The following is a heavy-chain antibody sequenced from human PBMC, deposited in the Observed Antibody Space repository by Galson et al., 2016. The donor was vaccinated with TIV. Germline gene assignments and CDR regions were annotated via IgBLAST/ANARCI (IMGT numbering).Heavy chain of an antibody. J-gene: IGHJ3*01. Sequence: SLRLSCAASGFTFDEYAMHWVRQAPEKGPEWVAGISWNGGTVGYADSVKGRFTISRDNAKKSLYLQMNSLRREDTALYYCVKTNIYLRTVVADGAFDVWGQGTRVTVSS. V-gene: IGHV3-9*01. D-gene: IGHD2-15*01. CDR1: GFTFDEYA. CDR2: ISWNGGTV. CDR3: VKTNIYLRTVVADGAFDV.